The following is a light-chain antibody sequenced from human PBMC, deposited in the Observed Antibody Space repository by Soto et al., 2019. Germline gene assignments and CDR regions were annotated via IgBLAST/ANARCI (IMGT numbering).Light chain of an antibody. CDR3: QQYVSSHWT. J-gene: IGKJ1*01. CDR2: GAS. CDR1: QSVSSSY. Sequence: EIVLTQSPGTLSLSPGERATLSCRASQSVSSSYLAWYQQKPGQAPRLLIYGASSRATGIPDRFSGSGSGTDFTLTISRLEPDDFALYYCQQYVSSHWTFGLGTKVEIK. V-gene: IGKV3-20*01.